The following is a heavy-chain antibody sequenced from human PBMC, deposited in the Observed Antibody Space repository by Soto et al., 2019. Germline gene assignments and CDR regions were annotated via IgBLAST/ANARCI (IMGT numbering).Heavy chain of an antibody. Sequence: GGSMRLSCAASGFTFSSYAMSWVRQAPGKGLEWVSAISGSGGSTYYADSVKGRFTISRDNSKNTLYLQMNSLRAEDTAVYYCAKNHKAITEFDYWGQGTLVTVSS. CDR2: ISGSGGST. D-gene: IGHD5-18*01. V-gene: IGHV3-23*01. J-gene: IGHJ4*02. CDR1: GFTFSSYA. CDR3: AKNHKAITEFDY.